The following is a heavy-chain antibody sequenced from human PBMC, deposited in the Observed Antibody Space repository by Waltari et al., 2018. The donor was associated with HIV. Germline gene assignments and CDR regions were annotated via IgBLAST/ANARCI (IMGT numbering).Heavy chain of an antibody. CDR2: VSHSGAT. Sequence: VQLQQWGGGLLNTSDTLSLKCAVYGGSFNGFYWTWMRQSPGRGLDGIGEVSHSGATDYGHPLKGRVSVSLDTAKNQVSLTLTSLTAADSGLYFCARGRKPYGGRMTGYTVYFDYWGQGSPVIVSS. J-gene: IGHJ4*02. D-gene: IGHD3-10*01. CDR3: ARGRKPYGGRMTGYTVYFDY. V-gene: IGHV4-34*02. CDR1: GGSFNGFY.